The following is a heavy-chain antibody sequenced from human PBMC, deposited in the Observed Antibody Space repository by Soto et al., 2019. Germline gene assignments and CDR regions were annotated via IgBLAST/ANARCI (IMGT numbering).Heavy chain of an antibody. V-gene: IGHV3-7*01. CDR3: VTWNKNRNF. CDR1: GFTFSDNW. D-gene: IGHD1-1*01. Sequence: PGGSLRLSCAASGFTFSDNWMSWVRQAPGKGLEWVAHINEDGSEKRYVDSVKGRFSISRENTEKSLYLQMNSLRAEDKAVYHCVTWNKNRNFWGQGTLVTVS. CDR2: INEDGSEK. J-gene: IGHJ4*02.